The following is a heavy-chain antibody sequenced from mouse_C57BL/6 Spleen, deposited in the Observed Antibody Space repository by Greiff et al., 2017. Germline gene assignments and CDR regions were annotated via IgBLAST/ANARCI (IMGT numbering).Heavy chain of an antibody. J-gene: IGHJ3*01. CDR2: IDPSDSYT. Sequence: QVQLKQPGAELVMPGASVKLSCKASGYTFTSYWMHWVKQRPGQGLEWIGEIDPSDSYTNYNQKFKGKSTLTVDKSSSTAYMQLSSLTSEDSAVYYCARIDYGSSWFAYWGQGTLVTVSA. D-gene: IGHD1-1*01. CDR3: ARIDYGSSWFAY. V-gene: IGHV1-69*01. CDR1: GYTFTSYW.